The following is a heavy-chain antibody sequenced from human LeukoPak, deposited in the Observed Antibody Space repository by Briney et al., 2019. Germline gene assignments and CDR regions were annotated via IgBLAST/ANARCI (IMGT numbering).Heavy chain of an antibody. CDR1: GFTFSSYS. CDR2: ISSSSSYI. Sequence: PGGSLRLACAASGFTFSSYSMNWVRQAPGKGLEWVSSISSSSSYIYYADSVKGRFTISRDNAKNSLYLQMYSLRAEDTAVYYCARGPYSSGWYCVDYWGQGTLVTVSS. J-gene: IGHJ4*02. D-gene: IGHD6-19*01. CDR3: ARGPYSSGWYCVDY. V-gene: IGHV3-21*01.